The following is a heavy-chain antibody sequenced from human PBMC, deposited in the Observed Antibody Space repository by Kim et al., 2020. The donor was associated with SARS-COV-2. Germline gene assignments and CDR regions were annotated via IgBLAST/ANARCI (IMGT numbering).Heavy chain of an antibody. CDR3: ARLFGWGTIWPFDP. CDR1: GGSISSSSYY. D-gene: IGHD3-3*01. CDR2: IYYSGST. V-gene: IGHV4-39*01. J-gene: IGHJ5*02. Sequence: SETLSLTCTVSGGSISSSSYYWGWIRQPPGKGREWIGSIYYSGSTYYNPSLKSRVTISVDTSKNQFSLKLSSVTAADTAVYYCARLFGWGTIWPFDPWGQGTLVTVSS.